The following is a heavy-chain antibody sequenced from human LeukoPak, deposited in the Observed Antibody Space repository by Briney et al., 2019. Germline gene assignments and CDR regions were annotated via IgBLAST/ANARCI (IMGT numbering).Heavy chain of an antibody. V-gene: IGHV4-39*07. CDR3: ARGLYSSSWYDSYYYYYMDV. D-gene: IGHD6-13*01. J-gene: IGHJ6*03. CDR1: GGSISSSSYY. Sequence: PSETLSLTCTVSGGSISSSSYYWGWIRQPPGKGLEWIGSIYYSGSTYYNPSLKSRVTISVDTSKNQFSLKLSSVTAADTAVYYCARGLYSSSWYDSYYYYYMDVWGKGTTVTISS. CDR2: IYYSGST.